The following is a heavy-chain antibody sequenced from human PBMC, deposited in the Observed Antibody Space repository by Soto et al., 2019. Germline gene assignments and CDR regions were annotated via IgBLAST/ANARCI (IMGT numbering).Heavy chain of an antibody. CDR2: INPNSGGT. D-gene: IGHD6-19*01. V-gene: IGHV1-2*04. Sequence: QVQLVQSGAEVKKPGASVKVSCKASGYTFTGYYMHWVRQAPGQGLEWMGWINPNSGGTNYAQKFQGWVTMTKDTSISTDYMELSRLRSDDTAVYYCARDQASGWFQKDYYYYGMDVWGQGTTVTVSS. CDR3: ARDQASGWFQKDYYYYGMDV. CDR1: GYTFTGYY. J-gene: IGHJ6*02.